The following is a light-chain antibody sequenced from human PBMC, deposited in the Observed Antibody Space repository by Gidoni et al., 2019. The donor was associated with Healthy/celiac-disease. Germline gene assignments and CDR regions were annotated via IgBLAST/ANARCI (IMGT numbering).Light chain of an antibody. Sequence: IVLPQSPAPLSLSPGERATISCRASQRLSSYLAWYHQKPGQAPRLLIYDASNRATGIPARFSGSGSGTDFTLTISSLEPEDFAVYYCQQRSNWPITFGQGTRLEIK. CDR1: QRLSSY. J-gene: IGKJ5*01. CDR2: DAS. V-gene: IGKV3-11*01. CDR3: QQRSNWPIT.